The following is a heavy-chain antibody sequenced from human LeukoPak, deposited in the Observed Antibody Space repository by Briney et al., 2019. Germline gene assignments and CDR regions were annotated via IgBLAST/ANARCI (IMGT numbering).Heavy chain of an antibody. CDR3: ATPTNTPMDEPDGFDI. J-gene: IGHJ3*02. V-gene: IGHV1-69*02. D-gene: IGHD5-18*01. CDR2: VIPILGIA. Sequence: GASVKVSCKSSGGTFSSYTISWVRRALGQRLEWMGRVIPILGIANYAQKFQGRVTLTADKSTSTAYMELSSLRSEDTAVYYCATPTNTPMDEPDGFDIWGQGTMVTVSS. CDR1: GGTFSSYT.